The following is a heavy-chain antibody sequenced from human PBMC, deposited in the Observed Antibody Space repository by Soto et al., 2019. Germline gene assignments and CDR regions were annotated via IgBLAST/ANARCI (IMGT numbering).Heavy chain of an antibody. J-gene: IGHJ4*02. CDR1: GGSISSYY. CDR3: ARAPRGNYGYPSYFDY. CDR2: IYYSGST. V-gene: IGHV4-59*01. Sequence: PSETLSLTCTASGGSISSYYWSWIRQPPGKGLEWIGYIYYSGSTNYNHSLKSRVTISVDTSKNQFSLKLSSVTAADTAVYYCARAPRGNYGYPSYFDYWGQGTLVTV. D-gene: IGHD3-10*01.